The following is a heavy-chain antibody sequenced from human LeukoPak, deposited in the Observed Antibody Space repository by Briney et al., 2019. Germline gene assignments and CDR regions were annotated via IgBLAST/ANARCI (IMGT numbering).Heavy chain of an antibody. J-gene: IGHJ6*03. D-gene: IGHD1-1*01. Sequence: GASVKVSCKASGYTFTSYDINWVRQATGQGLEWMGWMNPNNGNTGYAQKFQGRVTITRNTSISTAYMELSSLRSEDTAVYYCARTRLERRGYYYYYMDVWRKGTTVTVSS. V-gene: IGHV1-8*03. CDR1: GYTFTSYD. CDR3: ARTRLERRGYYYYYMDV. CDR2: MNPNNGNT.